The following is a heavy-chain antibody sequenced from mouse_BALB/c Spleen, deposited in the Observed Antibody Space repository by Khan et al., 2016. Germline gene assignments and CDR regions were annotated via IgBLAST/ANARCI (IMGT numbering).Heavy chain of an antibody. CDR3: ARRAYDGYWGFAY. D-gene: IGHD2-3*01. CDR2: INTYTGEP. Sequence: QIQLVQSGPELKKPGETVKISCKASVYTFTNYGMNWVKQAPGKGLKWMGWINTYTGEPTYAEDFKGRFAFSLETSASTAYLQINNLKDEDTATYFCARRAYDGYWGFAYWGQGTLVTVSA. V-gene: IGHV9-3*02. CDR1: VYTFTNYG. J-gene: IGHJ3*01.